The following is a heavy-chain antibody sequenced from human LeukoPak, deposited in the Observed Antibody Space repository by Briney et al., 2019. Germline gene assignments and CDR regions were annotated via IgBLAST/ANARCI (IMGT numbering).Heavy chain of an antibody. J-gene: IGHJ4*02. Sequence: ASVKVSCMASGYTFTGYYMHWVRQAPGQGLEWMGRINPNSGGTNSAQKFQGRVTMTRDTSINTAYMELNRLRSDDTAVYYCARAIAAAGDFWGQGTLVTVSS. V-gene: IGHV1-2*06. CDR1: GYTFTGYY. CDR3: ARAIAAAGDF. D-gene: IGHD6-13*01. CDR2: INPNSGGT.